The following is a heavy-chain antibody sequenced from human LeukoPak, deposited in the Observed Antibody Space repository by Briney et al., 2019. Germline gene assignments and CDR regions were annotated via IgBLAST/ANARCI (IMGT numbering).Heavy chain of an antibody. CDR3: ARWGQYYYDSSD. Sequence: SQTLSLTCTVSGGSISSGGYYWSWSRQHPGKGLEWIGYIYYSGSTYYNPSLKSRVTISVDTSKNQFSLKLSSVTAADTAVYYCARWGQYYYDSSDWGQGTLVTVSS. CDR2: IYYSGST. D-gene: IGHD3-22*01. CDR1: GGSISSGGYY. V-gene: IGHV4-31*03. J-gene: IGHJ4*02.